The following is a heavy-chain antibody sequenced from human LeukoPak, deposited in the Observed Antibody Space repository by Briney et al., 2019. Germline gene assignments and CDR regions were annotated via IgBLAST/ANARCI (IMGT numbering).Heavy chain of an antibody. D-gene: IGHD6-13*01. CDR1: GFTFSSYW. J-gene: IGHJ3*02. CDR3: ASSKPDLPAVGSHDAFDI. V-gene: IGHV3-48*04. Sequence: GGSLRLSCAASGFTFSSYWMSWVRQAPGKGLEWVSYISSSGSIIYYADSVKGRFTISRDNAKNSLYLQMNSLRAEDTAVYYCASSKPDLPAVGSHDAFDIWGQGTMVTVSS. CDR2: ISSSGSII.